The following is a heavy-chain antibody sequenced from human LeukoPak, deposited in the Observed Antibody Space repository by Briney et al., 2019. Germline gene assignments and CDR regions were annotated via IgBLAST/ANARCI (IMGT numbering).Heavy chain of an antibody. CDR2: IYYSGST. Sequence: TTSETLSLTCTVSGGSISSYYWSWIRQPPGKGLEWIGYIYYSGSTNYNPSLKSRVTISVDTSTNQFSLKLSSVTAADTAVYYCARTDSSGYYYVKNWGQGTLVTVSS. J-gene: IGHJ4*02. CDR3: ARTDSSGYYYVKN. V-gene: IGHV4-59*01. CDR1: GGSISSYY. D-gene: IGHD3-22*01.